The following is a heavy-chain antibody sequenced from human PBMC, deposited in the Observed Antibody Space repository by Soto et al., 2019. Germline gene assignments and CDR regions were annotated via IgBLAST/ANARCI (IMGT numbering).Heavy chain of an antibody. J-gene: IGHJ4*02. CDR3: ARGLKPGSSFDY. CDR1: SGSFNGYY. CDR2: XNHSGXT. D-gene: IGHD3-10*01. Sequence: XXTLSLTCAVYSGSFNGYYWSWIRQPPGKRLEWIGEXNHSGXTHYNQCLKSXXTISVDTXXNRFYLKLSSVTAADTAVYYCARGLKPGSSFDYWGQGTLVTVSS. V-gene: IGHV4-34*01.